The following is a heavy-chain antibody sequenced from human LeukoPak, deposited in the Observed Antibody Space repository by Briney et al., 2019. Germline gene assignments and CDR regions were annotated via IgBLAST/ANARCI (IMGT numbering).Heavy chain of an antibody. J-gene: IGHJ3*02. CDR1: GGPISSTNW. D-gene: IGHD1-26*01. Sequence: SGTLSLTCAVSGGPISSTNWWSWVRQPPGKGLEWIGEIYHSGSPNYNPSLRSRVAISVDKSKDQFSLRLSSVTAADTAVYYCARKIGSSGAFDIWGQGTMVTVSS. V-gene: IGHV4-4*02. CDR2: IYHSGSP. CDR3: ARKIGSSGAFDI.